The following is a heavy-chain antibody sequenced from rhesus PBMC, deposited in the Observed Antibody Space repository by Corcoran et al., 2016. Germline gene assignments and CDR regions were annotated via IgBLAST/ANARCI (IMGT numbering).Heavy chain of an antibody. J-gene: IGHJ5-1*01. V-gene: IGHV1S2*01. CDR1: GYTFTDYY. D-gene: IGHD2-33*01. CDR2: INPYNGNT. Sequence: QVQLVQSGAEVKKPGSSVKVSCKASGYTFTDYYMHVVRQAPRQGLEWMGWINPYNGNTKYAQKFQGRVTMTRDTSTSTAYMELSSLGSEDTAVYYCARLMEVADVWGPGVLVTVSS. CDR3: ARLMEVADV.